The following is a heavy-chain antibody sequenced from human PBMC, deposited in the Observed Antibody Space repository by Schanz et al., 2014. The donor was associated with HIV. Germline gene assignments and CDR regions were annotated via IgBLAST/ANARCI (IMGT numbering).Heavy chain of an antibody. CDR2: ISSSSSNYI. V-gene: IGHV3-11*06. CDR1: GFTFNDYY. CDR3: ARSPDWAGTDAFEI. Sequence: QVQLVESGGGLVKPGGSLRLSCAASGFTFNDYYMSWIRQAPGKGLEWVSSISSSSSNYIYYADSVKGRFTISRDNPKNTLYLQMNSLRAEDTAIYYCARSPDWAGTDAFEIWGQGTMVTVSS. J-gene: IGHJ3*02. D-gene: IGHD6-19*01.